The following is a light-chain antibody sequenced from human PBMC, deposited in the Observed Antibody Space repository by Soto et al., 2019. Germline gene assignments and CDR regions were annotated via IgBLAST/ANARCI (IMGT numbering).Light chain of an antibody. Sequence: EIVLTQSPATLSVSPGERATLSCRASQSVNSNLAWYQQKPGQAPRLLIYGASTRATGIPARFSGSGSGTEFTLTISSRQSEDFAVYYCQQYNNWPPWTFGQGTQVEIK. CDR2: GAS. J-gene: IGKJ1*01. V-gene: IGKV3-15*01. CDR3: QQYNNWPPWT. CDR1: QSVNSN.